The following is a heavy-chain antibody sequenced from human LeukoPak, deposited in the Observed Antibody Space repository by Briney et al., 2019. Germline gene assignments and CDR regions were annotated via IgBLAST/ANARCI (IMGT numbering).Heavy chain of an antibody. CDR3: ARDHDILTGDFLGGLHY. J-gene: IGHJ4*02. V-gene: IGHV1-2*02. Sequence: ASVKVSRKASGYTFTGYYMHWVRQAPGQGLEWMGWINPNRGSTNYAQKFQDRVTMTRDTSISTAYMEVRRLTSDDTAVYYCARDHDILTGDFLGGLHYWGQGTLVTVSS. D-gene: IGHD3-9*01. CDR2: INPNRGST. CDR1: GYTFTGYY.